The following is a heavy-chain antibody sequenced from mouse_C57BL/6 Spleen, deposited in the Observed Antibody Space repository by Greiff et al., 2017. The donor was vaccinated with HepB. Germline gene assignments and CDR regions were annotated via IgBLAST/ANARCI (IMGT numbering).Heavy chain of an antibody. D-gene: IGHD4-1*01. CDR1: GFTFSSYG. CDR2: ISSGGSYT. J-gene: IGHJ2*01. CDR3: ARSGLTGFDY. V-gene: IGHV5-6*01. Sequence: EVMLVESGGDLVKPGGSLKLSCAASGFTFSSYGMSWVRQTPDKRLEWVATISSGGSYTYYPDSVKGRFTIARDNAKNTLYLQMSSLRSEDTAIYYCARSGLTGFDYWGQGTTLTVSS.